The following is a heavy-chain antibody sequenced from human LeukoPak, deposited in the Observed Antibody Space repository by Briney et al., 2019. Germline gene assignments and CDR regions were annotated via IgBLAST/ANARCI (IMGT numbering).Heavy chain of an antibody. CDR3: AVVNYYDSSGPPDY. D-gene: IGHD3-22*01. Sequence: GGSLRHSCAASGFTFSSYGMHWVRQAPGKGLEWVAVISYDGSNKYYADSVKGRFTISRDNSKNTLYLQVNSLRAEDTAVYYCAVVNYYDSSGPPDYWGQGTLVTVSS. CDR2: ISYDGSNK. V-gene: IGHV3-30*03. CDR1: GFTFSSYG. J-gene: IGHJ4*02.